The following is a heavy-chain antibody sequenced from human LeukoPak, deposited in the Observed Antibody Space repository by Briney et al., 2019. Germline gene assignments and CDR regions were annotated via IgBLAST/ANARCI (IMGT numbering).Heavy chain of an antibody. V-gene: IGHV3-23*01. Sequence: PGGSLRLSCAASGFTFSSYGMSWVRQAPGKGLEWVSAISGSGGSTYYADSVKGRFTISRDNSKNTLYLQMNSLRAEDTAVYYCAKEWRGSSWPTGAFDIWGQGTMVTVSS. J-gene: IGHJ3*02. CDR1: GFTFSSYG. CDR3: AKEWRGSSWPTGAFDI. D-gene: IGHD6-13*01. CDR2: ISGSGGST.